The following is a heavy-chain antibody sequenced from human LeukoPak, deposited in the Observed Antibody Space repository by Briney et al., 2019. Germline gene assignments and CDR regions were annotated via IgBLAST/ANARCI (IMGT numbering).Heavy chain of an antibody. Sequence: GGSLRLSCAASGFTFSDYAMTWVRQAPGKGLESVSIISSGGAGQYYADSVKGRFTISRDNSKNTLYLQMNCLRVDDTAVYYCAKGHVVYGTGFDCWGRGIQVTVSS. CDR2: ISSGGAGQ. CDR1: GFTFSDYA. V-gene: IGHV3-23*01. CDR3: AKGHVVYGTGFDC. J-gene: IGHJ4*02. D-gene: IGHD1-1*01.